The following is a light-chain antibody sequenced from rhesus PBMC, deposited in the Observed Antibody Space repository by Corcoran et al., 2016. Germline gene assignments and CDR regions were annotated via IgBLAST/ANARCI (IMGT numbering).Light chain of an antibody. J-gene: IGKJ3*01. CDR1: QSISSW. CDR2: KAS. V-gene: IGKV1-22*01. CDR3: QQHNSYPFT. Sequence: DIQMTQSPSSLSASVGDTVTITCRASQSISSWLDWYQQKPGKAPKLLNYKASSLQSGVPSRFSGSGAGTDFTLTISSLQPEDFATYYCQQHNSYPFTFGPGTKLDIK.